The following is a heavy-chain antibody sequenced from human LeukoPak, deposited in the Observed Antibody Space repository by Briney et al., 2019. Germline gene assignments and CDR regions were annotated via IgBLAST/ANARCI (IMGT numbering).Heavy chain of an antibody. Sequence: GGSLRLSCAASGFTFDDYAMHWVRQAPGKGLEWVSLISGSGGSTYYADSVKGRFTISRDNSKNTLYLQMNSLRAEDTAVYYCAKGGSGSYRGLFDIWGQGTMVTVSS. CDR1: GFTFDDYA. CDR2: ISGSGGST. D-gene: IGHD1-26*01. J-gene: IGHJ3*02. CDR3: AKGGSGSYRGLFDI. V-gene: IGHV3-23*01.